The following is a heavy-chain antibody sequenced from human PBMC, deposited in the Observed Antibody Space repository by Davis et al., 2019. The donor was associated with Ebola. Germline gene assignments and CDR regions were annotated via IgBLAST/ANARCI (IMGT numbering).Heavy chain of an antibody. CDR3: ARATLKDAYCSGGSCYSDAFDI. CDR2: IYHSGST. D-gene: IGHD2-15*01. Sequence: MPGGSLRLSCAVSGGSISSSNWWSWVRQPPGKGLEWIGEIYHSGSTNYNPSLKSRVTISVDTSKNQFSLKLSSVTAADTAVYYCARATLKDAYCSGGSCYSDAFDIWGQGTMVTVSS. J-gene: IGHJ3*02. CDR1: GGSISSSNW. V-gene: IGHV4-4*02.